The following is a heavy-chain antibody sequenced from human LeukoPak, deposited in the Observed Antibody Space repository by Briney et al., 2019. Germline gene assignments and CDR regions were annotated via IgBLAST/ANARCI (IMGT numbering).Heavy chain of an antibody. Sequence: GGSLRLACAASGFTFSSYGMHWVRQAPGRGLEWVAFIRYDGSNKYYADSVKGRFTISRDNSKNTLYLQMNSLRAEDTAVYFCAKLVGGLSYYSSMDVWGKGTTVTVSS. V-gene: IGHV3-30*02. CDR3: AKLVGGLSYYSSMDV. J-gene: IGHJ6*03. D-gene: IGHD4-23*01. CDR1: GFTFSSYG. CDR2: IRYDGSNK.